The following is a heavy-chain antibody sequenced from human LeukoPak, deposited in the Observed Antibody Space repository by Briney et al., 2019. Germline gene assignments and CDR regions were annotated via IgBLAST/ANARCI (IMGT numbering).Heavy chain of an antibody. Sequence: GGSLRLSCAASGFTFDDYAMHWVRQAPGKGLEWVSLISGDGGSTYYADSVKGRFTISRDNSKNSLYLQMNSLRTEDTALYYRAKGDLRGYCSGGSCYIDYWGQGTLVTVSS. D-gene: IGHD2-15*01. CDR3: AKGDLRGYCSGGSCYIDY. V-gene: IGHV3-43*02. CDR1: GFTFDDYA. CDR2: ISGDGGST. J-gene: IGHJ4*02.